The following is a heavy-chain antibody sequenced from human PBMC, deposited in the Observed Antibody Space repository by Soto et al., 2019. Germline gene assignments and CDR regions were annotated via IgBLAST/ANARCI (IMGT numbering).Heavy chain of an antibody. D-gene: IGHD3-10*01. J-gene: IGHJ4*02. V-gene: IGHV1-18*01. CDR2: ISNQNGGT. Sequence: QVQLVQSGAELKKPGASVKVSCKATGYTFTSHGISWIRQAPGQGLEWMGWISNQNGGTNYAPKLQDRVTFTTDISTTTAYMEMKSLTSDATAVYYCARDISYGSGTSYGYWGQGTLVTVSS. CDR3: ARDISYGSGTSYGY. CDR1: GYTFTSHG.